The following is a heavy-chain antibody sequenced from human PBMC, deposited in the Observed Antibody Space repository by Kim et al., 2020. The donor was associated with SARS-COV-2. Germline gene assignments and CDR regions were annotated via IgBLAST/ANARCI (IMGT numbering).Heavy chain of an antibody. D-gene: IGHD2-15*01. CDR3: TRHPLNGGKQKYWYF. Sequence: GGSLRLSCAASGFTFSGSAMHWVRQASGKGLEWVGRIRSKANSYATAYAAWVKGRFTTSRDDSKNTVYLQMNSLKTEDTAEYYCTRHPLNGGKQKYWYF. V-gene: IGHV3-73*01. CDR2: IRSKANSYAT. CDR1: GFTFSGSA. J-gene: IGHJ2*01.